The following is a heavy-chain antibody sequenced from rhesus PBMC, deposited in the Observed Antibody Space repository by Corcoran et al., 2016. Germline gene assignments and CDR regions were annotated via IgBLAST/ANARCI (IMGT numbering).Heavy chain of an antibody. CDR3: ARDTCDY. CDR1: GYSISSGYG. CDR2: ISGSSGST. Sequence: QVQLQESGPGLVKPSETLSLTCAVSGYSISSGYGWSWIRQPPGKGLEWIGYISGSSGSTYYNPSLKSRVTISTDTSKNQFSLKLSSVTAADTAVYYCARDTCDYWGQGVLVTVSS. V-gene: IGHV4-127*01. J-gene: IGHJ4*01.